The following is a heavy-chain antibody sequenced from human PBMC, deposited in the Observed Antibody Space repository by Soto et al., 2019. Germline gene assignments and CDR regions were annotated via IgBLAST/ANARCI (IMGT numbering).Heavy chain of an antibody. Sequence: QITLKESGPTLVRLTQTLTLTCIVSVFSLSTTGVGVGGLRQPPGKALEWLALIYWDDDKRYSPSLNRRPTITNNTSKTEMIQTMTNMDTVHSAIYYCEQRLPHSGLGRARGNWFDPWGQGKLVTVP. D-gene: IGHD3-16*01. V-gene: IGHV2-5*02. CDR1: VFSLSTTGVG. CDR2: IYWDDDK. CDR3: EQRLPHSGLGRARGNWFDP. J-gene: IGHJ5*02.